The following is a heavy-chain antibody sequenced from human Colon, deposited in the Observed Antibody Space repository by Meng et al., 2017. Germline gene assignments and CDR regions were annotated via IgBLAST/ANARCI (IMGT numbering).Heavy chain of an antibody. Sequence: VQLQQSGPGLVKPSQTLYLTCATAGVSGSRNSAAWNWIRKSPSRGLAWLGRTYYRSKYYNDYALSVKSRITINPDTSKNQFSLQLNSVTPEDTAIYYCARDWGDVRGGFDFWGQGTLVTVSS. CDR1: GVSGSRNSAA. CDR2: TYYRSKYYN. J-gene: IGHJ4*02. V-gene: IGHV6-1*01. CDR3: ARDWGDVRGGFDF. D-gene: IGHD3-10*02.